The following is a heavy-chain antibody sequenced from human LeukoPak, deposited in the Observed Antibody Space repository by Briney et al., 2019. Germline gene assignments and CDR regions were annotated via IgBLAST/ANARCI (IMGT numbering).Heavy chain of an antibody. D-gene: IGHD1-26*01. Sequence: SETLSLTCTVSGGSISSSSYYWGWIRQPPGKGLEWIGSIYYSGSTYYNPSLKSRVTISVDTSKNQFSLKLSSVTAADTAVHYCARHVYYRTGPYYFDYWGQGTLVTVSS. V-gene: IGHV4-39*01. J-gene: IGHJ4*02. CDR3: ARHVYYRTGPYYFDY. CDR1: GGSISSSSYY. CDR2: IYYSGST.